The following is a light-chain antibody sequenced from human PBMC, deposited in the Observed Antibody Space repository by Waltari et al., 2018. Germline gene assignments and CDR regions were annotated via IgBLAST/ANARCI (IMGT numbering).Light chain of an antibody. V-gene: IGKV2-30*02. CDR2: MVS. CDR3: MQYTHWPWT. Sequence: VVLTQSPLSLPVSLGQPASISCRSSQSLVRFDGNTYLIWFQQRPGQSPRRLIYMVSVRDSGVPDRFSGSGSGTDFTLKISRVEAEDVGVYYCMQYTHWPWTFGQGTKVEIK. CDR1: QSLVRFDGNTY. J-gene: IGKJ1*01.